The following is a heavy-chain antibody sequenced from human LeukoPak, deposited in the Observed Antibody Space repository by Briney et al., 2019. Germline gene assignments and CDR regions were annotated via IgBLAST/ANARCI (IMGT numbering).Heavy chain of an antibody. J-gene: IGHJ4*02. V-gene: IGHV4-39*01. CDR1: GGSISSSSYY. Sequence: SETLSLTCTVSGGSISSSSYYWGWIRQPPGKGLEWIGSIYYSGGTYYNPSLKSRVTISVDTSKNQFSLKLSSVTAADTAVYYCARHGIAVAGSFDYWGQGTLVTVSS. CDR3: ARHGIAVAGSFDY. CDR2: IYYSGGT. D-gene: IGHD6-19*01.